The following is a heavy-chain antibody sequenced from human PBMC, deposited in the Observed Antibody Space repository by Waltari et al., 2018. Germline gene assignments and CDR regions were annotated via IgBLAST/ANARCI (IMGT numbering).Heavy chain of an antibody. CDR2: IYYSGST. Sequence: QVQLQESGPGLVKPSETLSLTCTVSGGSISSHYWRWIRQPPGKGLEWIGYIYYSGSTNYSPCRNSRVTISVDTSKSQFSLKLCSVSAADTAVYYCAITGGYNYDWYFDLWGRGTLVTVSS. J-gene: IGHJ2*01. CDR1: GGSISSHY. V-gene: IGHV4-59*11. CDR3: AITGGYNYDWYFDL. D-gene: IGHD5-12*01.